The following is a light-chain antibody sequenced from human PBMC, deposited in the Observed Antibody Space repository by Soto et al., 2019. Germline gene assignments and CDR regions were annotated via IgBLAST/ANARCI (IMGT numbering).Light chain of an antibody. CDR3: QQYFNTPYA. Sequence: DIVMTQSPDSLAVSLGERATIDCKSSQTVFYISNNKNYLAWYQQKPGQPPKLLIYCASTREAGVPDRFSGSGSGTDFTLTISSLQAEDVAVYYCQQYFNTPYAFGQGTKLEIK. CDR2: CAS. J-gene: IGKJ2*01. V-gene: IGKV4-1*01. CDR1: QTVFYISNNKNY.